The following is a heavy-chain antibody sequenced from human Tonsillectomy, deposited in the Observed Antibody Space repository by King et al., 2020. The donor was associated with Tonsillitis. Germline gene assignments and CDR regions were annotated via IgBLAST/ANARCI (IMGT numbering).Heavy chain of an antibody. Sequence: YYWGWIRQPPGKGLEWIGYIYYSGSTNYNPSLKSRVTISVDTSKDQFSLKLSSVTAADTAVYYCARVPPVAGNKYFFDFWGTGTLVTVSS. V-gene: IGHV4-59*01. CDR3: ARVPPVAGNKYFFDF. CDR1: YY. CDR2: IYYSGST. D-gene: IGHD6-19*01. J-gene: IGHJ4*02.